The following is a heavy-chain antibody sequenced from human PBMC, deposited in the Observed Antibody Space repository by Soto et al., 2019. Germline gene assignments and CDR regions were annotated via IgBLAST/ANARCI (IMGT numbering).Heavy chain of an antibody. CDR1: GYTFTGHY. CDR3: GRGRSGQIVVFY. J-gene: IGHJ4*02. D-gene: IGHD1-26*01. CDR2: IGPASGAT. Sequence: ASVNVSCKASGYTFTGHYIHWVRQAPEQGPEWMGEIGPASGATRYAQRFQGRVTMTRDMSITTVYMELNNLRPDDTAVYYCGRGRSGQIVVFYWGQGTPVTVSS. V-gene: IGHV1-2*02.